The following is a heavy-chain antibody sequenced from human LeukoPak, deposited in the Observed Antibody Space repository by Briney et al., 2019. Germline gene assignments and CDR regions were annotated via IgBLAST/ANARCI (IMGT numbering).Heavy chain of an antibody. CDR1: GFTFTSAW. V-gene: IGHV3-15*01. CDR3: AKDQGELEPPLYYYYYMDV. Sequence: GGSLRLSCVTSGFTFTSAWMTWVRQAPGKGLEWVGRLKSEADGGTADYAGVVKGRFTISRDNSKNTLYLQMNSLRAEDTAVYYCAKDQGELEPPLYYYYYMDVWGKGTTVTVSS. CDR2: LKSEADGGTA. J-gene: IGHJ6*03. D-gene: IGHD1-14*01.